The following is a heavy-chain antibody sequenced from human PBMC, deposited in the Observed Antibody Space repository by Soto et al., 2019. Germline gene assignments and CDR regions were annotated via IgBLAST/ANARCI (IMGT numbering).Heavy chain of an antibody. D-gene: IGHD1-26*01. CDR3: ARDPAGRYSGSYYGPGWNYYYGMDV. J-gene: IGHJ6*02. CDR2: IWSDASDR. CDR1: GFTFRNYG. Sequence: QVQLVESGGGVVQPGTSLRLSCVGSGFTFRNYGIHWVRQAPGKGLEWVAVIWSDASDRHHADSVKGRFTISRDNSKNTLYLQMNSLRAEDTAVYYCARDPAGRYSGSYYGPGWNYYYGMDVWGQGTTVTVSS. V-gene: IGHV3-33*01.